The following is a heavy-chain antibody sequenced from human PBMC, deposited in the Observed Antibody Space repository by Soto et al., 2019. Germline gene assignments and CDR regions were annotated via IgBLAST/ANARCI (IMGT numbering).Heavy chain of an antibody. D-gene: IGHD3-16*01. CDR2: ISGSGGTT. J-gene: IGHJ6*03. V-gene: IGHV3-23*01. Sequence: EVQLLESGGGLVQPGGSLRLSCAASGFTFGSYAMNWLRQAPGRGLEGVSFISGSGGTTYYADSVKGRFTVSRDNSKNTLYLQMNSLRAEDTALYYCAKFRGPSYSYYSMDVWGKGTTVTVSS. CDR3: AKFRGPSYSYYSMDV. CDR1: GFTFGSYA.